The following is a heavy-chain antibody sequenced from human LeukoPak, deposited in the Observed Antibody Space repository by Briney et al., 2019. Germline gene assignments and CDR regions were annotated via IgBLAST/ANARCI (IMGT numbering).Heavy chain of an antibody. CDR1: GGSISSSSYY. CDR3: VSVGATTGAFDI. V-gene: IGHV4-39*07. J-gene: IGHJ3*02. CDR2: IYYSGST. Sequence: SETLSLTCTVSGGSISSSSYYWGWIRQPPGKGLEWIGSIYYSGSTYYSPSLKSRVTISVDTSKNQFSLQLNSVTPEDTAVYYCVSVGATTGAFDIWGQGTMVTVSS. D-gene: IGHD1-26*01.